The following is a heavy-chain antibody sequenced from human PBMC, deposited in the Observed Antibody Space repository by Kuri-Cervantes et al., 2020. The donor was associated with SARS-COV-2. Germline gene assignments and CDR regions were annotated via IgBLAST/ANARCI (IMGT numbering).Heavy chain of an antibody. Sequence: GGSLRLSCAASGFTVSSNYMSWVRQAPGKGLEWVSVIYSGGSTYYAGSVQGRFTISRDNSKNTLYLQINSLRVEDTAVYYCAREDRYGGNLNWFDPWGQGTLVTVSS. V-gene: IGHV3-53*01. D-gene: IGHD1-26*01. CDR2: IYSGGST. CDR3: AREDRYGGNLNWFDP. J-gene: IGHJ5*02. CDR1: GFTVSSNY.